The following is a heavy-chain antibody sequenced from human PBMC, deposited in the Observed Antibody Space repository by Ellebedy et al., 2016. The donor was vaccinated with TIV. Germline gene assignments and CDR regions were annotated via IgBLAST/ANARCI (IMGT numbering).Heavy chain of an antibody. CDR2: ISYRSTYI. D-gene: IGHD1-1*01. J-gene: IGHJ4*02. Sequence: GESLKISCAASGFTFSSYSMNWVRQAPGKGLEWVSSISYRSTYIYYADSVKGRFTISRDNSKNTLYLQMNSLRAEDTAVYYCAKDLAAGTTLRLDYWGQGTLVTVSS. CDR3: AKDLAAGTTLRLDY. CDR1: GFTFSSYS. V-gene: IGHV3-21*04.